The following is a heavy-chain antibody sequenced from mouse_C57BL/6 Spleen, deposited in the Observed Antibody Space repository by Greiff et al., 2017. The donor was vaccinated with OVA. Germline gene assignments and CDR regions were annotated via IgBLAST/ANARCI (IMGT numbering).Heavy chain of an antibody. D-gene: IGHD2-12*01. V-gene: IGHV6-3*01. Sequence: EVQVVESGGGLVQPGGSMKLSCVASGFTFSNYWMNWVRQSPEKGLEWVAQIRLKSDNYATHYAESVKGRFTISRDDSKSSVYLQMNNLRAEDTGIYYCTALYDDYAMDYWGQGTSVTVSS. CDR2: IRLKSDNYAT. CDR1: GFTFSNYW. J-gene: IGHJ4*01. CDR3: TALYDDYAMDY.